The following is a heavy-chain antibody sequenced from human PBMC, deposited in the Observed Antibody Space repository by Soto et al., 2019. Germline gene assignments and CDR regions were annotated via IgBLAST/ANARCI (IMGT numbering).Heavy chain of an antibody. Sequence: GGSLRLSCATSGFTFSNAWMSWVRQAPGKGLEWVGRIKSKTDGGTTDYAAPVKGRFTISRDDSKNTLYLQMNSLKTEDTAVYYCTTDPMWQLGAGSPSPHAFDIWGQGTMVTVS. D-gene: IGHD6-6*01. CDR2: IKSKTDGGTT. CDR1: GFTFSNAW. CDR3: TTDPMWQLGAGSPSPHAFDI. J-gene: IGHJ3*02. V-gene: IGHV3-15*01.